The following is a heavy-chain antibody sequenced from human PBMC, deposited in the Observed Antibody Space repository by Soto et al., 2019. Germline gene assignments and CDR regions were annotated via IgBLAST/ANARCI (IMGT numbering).Heavy chain of an antibody. V-gene: IGHV3-23*01. CDR2: ISGSGGST. CDR3: AKGGHYYYYGMDV. J-gene: IGHJ6*02. Sequence: GGSLRLSCAASGFTFGSYAMSWVRQAPGKGLEWVSAISGSGGSTYYADSVKGRFTISRDNSKNTLYLQMNSLRAEDTAVYYCAKGGHYYYYGMDVWGQGTTVTVSS. CDR1: GFTFGSYA. D-gene: IGHD3-16*01.